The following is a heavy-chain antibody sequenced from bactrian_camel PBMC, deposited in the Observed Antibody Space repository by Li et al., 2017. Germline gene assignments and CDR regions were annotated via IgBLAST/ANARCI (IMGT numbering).Heavy chain of an antibody. CDR2: IYTGDGST. J-gene: IGHJ4*01. D-gene: IGHD2*01. CDR3: AASCRFGTQCSGGFYSLTCPFRY. CDR1: GIKYQNTC. V-gene: IGHV3S54*01. Sequence: HVQLVESGGGSVQAGGSLSLSCAAGSGIKYQNTCMGWFRQTPGRNERVGVAVIYTGDGSTFYADSVKGRFTISRDNAKNILYLQMNSLKPEDTALYYCAASCRFGTQCSGGFYSLTCPFRYWGQGTQVTVS.